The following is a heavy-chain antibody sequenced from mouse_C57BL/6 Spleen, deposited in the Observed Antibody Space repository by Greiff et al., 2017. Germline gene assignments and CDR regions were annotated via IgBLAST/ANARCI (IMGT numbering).Heavy chain of an antibody. Sequence: EVQLQESGGGLVQSGRSLRLSCATSGFTFSDFYMEWVRQAPGKGLEWIAASRNKANDYTTEYSASVKGRFIVSRDTSQSILYLQMNALRAEDTAIYYCARDADGYGYAMDYWGQGTSVTVSS. CDR2: SRNKANDYTT. V-gene: IGHV7-1*01. CDR3: ARDADGYGYAMDY. J-gene: IGHJ4*01. CDR1: GFTFSDFY. D-gene: IGHD2-2*01.